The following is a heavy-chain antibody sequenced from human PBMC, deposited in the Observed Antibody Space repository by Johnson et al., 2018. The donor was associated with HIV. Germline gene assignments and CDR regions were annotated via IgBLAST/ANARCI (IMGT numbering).Heavy chain of an antibody. CDR2: IRYDGSNK. J-gene: IGHJ3*02. D-gene: IGHD3-16*01. V-gene: IGHV3-33*03. CDR3: AKGWGAFDI. CDR1: GFTFSSYA. Sequence: QVQLVESGGGVVQPGRSLRLSCAASGFTFSSYAMHWVRQAPGKGLEWVAFIRYDGSNKYYADSVKGRFSISRDNVKNSLYLQMNSLRAEDTAVYYCAKGWGAFDIWGQGTMVTVSS.